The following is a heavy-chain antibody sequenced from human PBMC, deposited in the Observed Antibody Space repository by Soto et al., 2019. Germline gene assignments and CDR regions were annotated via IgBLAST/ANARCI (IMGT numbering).Heavy chain of an antibody. D-gene: IGHD3-16*01. CDR2: MWYDGTNK. CDR3: ARDATFGTKGGSFDI. J-gene: IGHJ3*02. V-gene: IGHV3-33*01. Sequence: GGSLRLSCAASGFTFRIYSMHWVRQSPGKGLEWVAVMWYDGTNKYYGESVKGRFTISRDNSENTLYLQMNSLRVEDTAVYYCARDATFGTKGGSFDIWGQGTPVTVSS. CDR1: GFTFRIYS.